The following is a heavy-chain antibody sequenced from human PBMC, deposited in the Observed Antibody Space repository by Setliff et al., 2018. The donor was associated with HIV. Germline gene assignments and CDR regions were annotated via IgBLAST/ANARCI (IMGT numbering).Heavy chain of an antibody. CDR3: ARDPRASYLSYYYYHYLDV. CDR1: GFTFNNPA. V-gene: IGHV3-23*01. Sequence: GSLRLSCAASGFTFNNPAVTWFRQAPGKGLEWVSGISGSGVSTYYADSVKGRFTISRDNSKNSLFLQMNSLTAEDTAVYYCARDPRASYLSYYYYHYLDVWGKGTTVTVSS. J-gene: IGHJ6*03. D-gene: IGHD3-16*02. CDR2: ISGSGVST.